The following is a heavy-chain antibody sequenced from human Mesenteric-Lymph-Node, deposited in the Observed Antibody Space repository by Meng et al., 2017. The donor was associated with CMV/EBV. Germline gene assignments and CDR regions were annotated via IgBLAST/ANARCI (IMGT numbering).Heavy chain of an antibody. CDR2: VSSSGSNI. J-gene: IGHJ5*02. CDR1: GFTFSRYG. V-gene: IGHV3-21*01. CDR3: AKDTGRNTYGPNWSDP. Sequence: GGSLRLSCTVSGFTFSRYGMNWVRQAPGKGLEWVSFVSSSGSNIYYAASVKGRFTISRDNAKNSLYLEMNSLRGEDTALYYCAKDTGRNTYGPNWSDPWGQGTLVTVSS. D-gene: IGHD5-18*01.